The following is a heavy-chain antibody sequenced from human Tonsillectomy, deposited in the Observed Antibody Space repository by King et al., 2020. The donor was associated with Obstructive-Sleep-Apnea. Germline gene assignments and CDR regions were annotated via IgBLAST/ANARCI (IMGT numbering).Heavy chain of an antibody. Sequence: QLQESGPGLVKPSQTLSLTCSVSGDSISSGGYYWSWIRQHPGKGLEWIGFIYYSGTTYSNPSLKSRVTISVDTSKNQFSLKLSSVTAADTAVYYCASVRGFDYYYGMDVWGQGTTVTVSS. CDR1: GDSISSGGYY. CDR3: ASVRGFDYYYGMDV. J-gene: IGHJ6*02. CDR2: IYYSGTT. V-gene: IGHV4-31*03. D-gene: IGHD3-10*02.